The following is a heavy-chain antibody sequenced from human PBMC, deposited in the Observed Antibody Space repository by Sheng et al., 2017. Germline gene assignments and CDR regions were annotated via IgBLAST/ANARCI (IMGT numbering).Heavy chain of an antibody. Sequence: QVQLQESGPGLVKPSETLSLTCTVSGGSISSYYWSWIRQPPGKGLEWIGYIYYSGSTNYNPSLKSRVTISVDTSKNQFSLKLSSVTAADTAVYYCARKDDPWGAFDIWGQGTMVTVSS. D-gene: IGHD3-16*01. V-gene: IGHV4-59*01. J-gene: IGHJ3*02. CDR3: ARKDDPWGAFDI. CDR1: GGSISSYY. CDR2: IYYSGST.